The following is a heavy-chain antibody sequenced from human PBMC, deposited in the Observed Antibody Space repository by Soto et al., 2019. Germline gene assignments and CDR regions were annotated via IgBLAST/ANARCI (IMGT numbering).Heavy chain of an antibody. V-gene: IGHV4-4*02. CDR1: SGSISSSNW. CDR2: IYHSGST. CDR3: AMAERRNYYYYMDV. Sequence: PSETLSLTCAVSSGSISSSNWWSWVRQPPGKGLEWIGEIYHSGSTNYNPSLKSRVTISVDKSKNQFSLKLSSVTAADTAVYYCAMAERRNYYYYMDVWGKGTTVTVSS. J-gene: IGHJ6*03. D-gene: IGHD6-19*01.